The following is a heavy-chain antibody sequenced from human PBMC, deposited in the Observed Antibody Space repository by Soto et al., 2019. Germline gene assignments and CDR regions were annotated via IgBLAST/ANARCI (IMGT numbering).Heavy chain of an antibody. CDR1: GFTFSSYG. D-gene: IGHD3-10*01. V-gene: IGHV3-30*18. J-gene: IGHJ6*02. Sequence: GGSLRLSCAVSGFTFSSYGMHWVRQAPGKGLEWVAVISYDGSNKYYADSVKGRFTISRDSSKNTLYLEMNSLRPEDTAVYYCAKGEYYYGSGSPYYGMDVWGQGTTVTVSS. CDR3: AKGEYYYGSGSPYYGMDV. CDR2: ISYDGSNK.